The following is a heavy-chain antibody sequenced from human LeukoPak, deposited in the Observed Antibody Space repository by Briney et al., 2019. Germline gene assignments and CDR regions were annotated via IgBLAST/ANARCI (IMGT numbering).Heavy chain of an antibody. D-gene: IGHD3-10*01. Sequence: GGSLRLSSAASGFTFSDYYMSWIRQAPGKGLEWVSYISSSSPTMYYADSVKGRFSISRDNAKNSLYLQMNSLRAEDTAMYYCAREYTSGSYYIDYWGQGTLVTVSS. J-gene: IGHJ4*02. CDR1: GFTFSDYY. V-gene: IGHV3-11*01. CDR3: AREYTSGSYYIDY. CDR2: ISSSSPTM.